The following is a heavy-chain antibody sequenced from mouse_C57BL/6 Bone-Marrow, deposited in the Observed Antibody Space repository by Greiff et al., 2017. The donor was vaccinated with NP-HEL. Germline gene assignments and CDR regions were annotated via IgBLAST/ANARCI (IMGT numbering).Heavy chain of an antibody. V-gene: IGHV1-59*01. J-gene: IGHJ2*01. CDR3: ASYYDYDVDY. Sequence: QVQLQQPGAELVRPGTSVKLSCKASGYTFTSYWMHWVKQRPGQGLEWIGVIDPSDSYTNYNQKFKGKATLTVDTSSSTAYMQLSSLTSEDSAVYYCASYYDYDVDYWGQGTTLTVSS. CDR1: GYTFTSYW. D-gene: IGHD2-4*01. CDR2: IDPSDSYT.